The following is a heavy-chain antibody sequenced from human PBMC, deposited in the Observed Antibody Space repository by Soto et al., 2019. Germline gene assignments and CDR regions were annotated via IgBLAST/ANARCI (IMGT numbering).Heavy chain of an antibody. V-gene: IGHV3-23*01. D-gene: IGHD2-15*01. J-gene: IGHJ4*02. CDR2: ISGSGGST. CDR3: AKWPVRVVVAATAHFDY. Sequence: GSLRLSCAASGFTFSSYAMSWVRQAPGKGLEWVSAISGSGGSTYYADSVKGRFTISRDNSKNTLYLQMNSLRAEDTAVYYCAKWPVRVVVAATAHFDYWGQGTLVTV. CDR1: GFTFSSYA.